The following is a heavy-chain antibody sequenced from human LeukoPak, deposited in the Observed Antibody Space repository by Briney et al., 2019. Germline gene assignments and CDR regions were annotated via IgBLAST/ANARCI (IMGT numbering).Heavy chain of an antibody. CDR1: GGSFSGYY. Sequence: SETLSLTCTVYGGSFSGYYWIWIRQPPGKGLEWSGEINHSGSTNYNPSLKSRVTISVDTSKNQFSLKLSSVTAADTAVYYCAREYSYGSIFDYWGQGTLVTVSS. D-gene: IGHD5-18*01. V-gene: IGHV4-34*01. J-gene: IGHJ4*02. CDR3: AREYSYGSIFDY. CDR2: INHSGST.